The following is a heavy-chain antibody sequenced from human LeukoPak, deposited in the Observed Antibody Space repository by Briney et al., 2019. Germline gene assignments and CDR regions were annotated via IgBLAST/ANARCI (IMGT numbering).Heavy chain of an antibody. CDR2: ISYDGSNK. Sequence: GRSLRLSCAASGFTFSSYGMHWVRQAPGKGLEWVAVISYDGSNKYYADSVKGRFTISRDNSKNTLYLQMNSLRAEDTAVYYCAKDGGVWGKGTTVTVSS. CDR1: GFTFSSYG. J-gene: IGHJ6*03. CDR3: AKDGGV. V-gene: IGHV3-30*18.